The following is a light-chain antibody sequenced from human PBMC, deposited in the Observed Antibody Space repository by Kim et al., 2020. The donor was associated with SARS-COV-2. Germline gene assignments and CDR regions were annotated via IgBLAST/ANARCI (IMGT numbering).Light chain of an antibody. V-gene: IGLV1-47*01. CDR2: RNN. CDR1: SSNIGSNY. CDR3: ATWDDSHVV. Sequence: ELTQPPSASGTPGQRVTISCSGSSSNIGSNYVYWYQQLPGTAPKLLIYRNNQRPSGVPDRFSGSKSGTSASLAIRGLRSEDEADYYCATWDDSHVVFG. J-gene: IGLJ2*01.